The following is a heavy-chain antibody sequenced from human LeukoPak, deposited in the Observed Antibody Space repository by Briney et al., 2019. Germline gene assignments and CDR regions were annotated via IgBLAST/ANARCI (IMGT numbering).Heavy chain of an antibody. J-gene: IGHJ4*02. D-gene: IGHD3-22*01. CDR3: ARESDSSGYYGSSYYFDY. CDR2: IIPIFGTA. Sequence: SVKVSCKASGGPFSSYAISWVRQAPGQGLEWMGGIIPIFGTANYAQKFQGRVTITADEPTSTAYMELSSLRSEDTAVYYCARESDSSGYYGSSYYFDYWGQGTLVTVSS. V-gene: IGHV1-69*13. CDR1: GGPFSSYA.